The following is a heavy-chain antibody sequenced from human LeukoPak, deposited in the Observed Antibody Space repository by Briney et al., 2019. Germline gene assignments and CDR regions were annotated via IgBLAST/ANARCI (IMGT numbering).Heavy chain of an antibody. V-gene: IGHV1-2*02. CDR3: AREGYYDSNGYYGPGYNRWGFDY. Sequence: ASVKVSCKASGYTFTGNYMHWVRQAPGQGLEWMGWINPNSGGTNYAQKFQGRITMTRDTSISTVYMELSRLRSDDTAVYYCAREGYYDSNGYYGPGYNRWGFDYWGQGTLVTVSS. CDR2: INPNSGGT. D-gene: IGHD3-22*01. J-gene: IGHJ4*02. CDR1: GYTFTGNY.